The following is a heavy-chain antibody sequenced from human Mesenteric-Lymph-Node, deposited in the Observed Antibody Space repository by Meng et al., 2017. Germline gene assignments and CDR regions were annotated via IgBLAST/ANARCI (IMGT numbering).Heavy chain of an antibody. Sequence: QVQLKQWGAEVLKPSETLSLTCAVYGGSLSGYYWSWIRQPPGKGLEWMGEVYHNGVTEYSPSLRSRVVISIDTSKNQFSLNLRSVSAADTAMYYCARGGATPMIIKYWGPGTLVTVSS. CDR2: VYHNGVT. V-gene: IGHV4-34*02. D-gene: IGHD3-10*01. J-gene: IGHJ4*02. CDR3: ARGGATPMIIKY. CDR1: GGSLSGYY.